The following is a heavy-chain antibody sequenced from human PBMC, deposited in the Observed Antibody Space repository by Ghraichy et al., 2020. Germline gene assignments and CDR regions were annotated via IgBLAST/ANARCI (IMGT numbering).Heavy chain of an antibody. D-gene: IGHD2-15*01. CDR3: ARDVVVVAAYGCDLDY. CDR2: ISGSGGST. Sequence: GESLNISCAASGFTFSSYAMSWVRQAPGKGLEWVSAISGSGGSTYYADSVKGRFTISRDNSKNTLYLQMNSLRAEDTAVYYCARDVVVVAAYGCDLDYWGQGTLVTVSS. V-gene: IGHV3-23*01. CDR1: GFTFSSYA. J-gene: IGHJ4*02.